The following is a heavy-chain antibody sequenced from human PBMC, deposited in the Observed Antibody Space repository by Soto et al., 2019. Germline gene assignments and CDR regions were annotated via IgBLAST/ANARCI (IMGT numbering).Heavy chain of an antibody. J-gene: IGHJ6*02. CDR3: AKSSGRAHYYGMDV. Sequence: GSLRLSCAASGSTFSSYGMSWVRQAPGKGLEWVAGVSARGGDTSYADSVKGRVTISRDNSKDTLYLQMNSLRAEDTALYYCAKSSGRAHYYGMDVWGQGTTVTVSS. CDR2: VSARGGDT. D-gene: IGHD2-15*01. CDR1: GSTFSSYG. V-gene: IGHV3-23*01.